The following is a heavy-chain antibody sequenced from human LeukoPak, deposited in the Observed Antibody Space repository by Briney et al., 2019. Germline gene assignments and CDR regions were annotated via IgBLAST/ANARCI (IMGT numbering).Heavy chain of an antibody. CDR1: GYTLTELS. Sequence: GASVKVSCKVSGYTLTELSMHWVRQAPGKGLEWMGGFDPEDGETIYAQKFQGRVTMTKDTSTDTAYMELSSLRSEDTAVYYCATVGELLGRYYFDYWGQGTLVTVSS. CDR3: ATVGELLGRYYFDY. V-gene: IGHV1-24*01. D-gene: IGHD1-26*01. CDR2: FDPEDGET. J-gene: IGHJ4*02.